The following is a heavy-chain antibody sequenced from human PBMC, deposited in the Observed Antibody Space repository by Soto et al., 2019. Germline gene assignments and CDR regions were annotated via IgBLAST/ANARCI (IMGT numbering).Heavy chain of an antibody. J-gene: IGHJ4*02. CDR3: VRVAHGDFFDH. V-gene: IGHV3-72*01. D-gene: IGHD4-17*01. CDR1: GFTFSALY. Sequence: EVQLVESGEDLVQPGGSLRLSCAVSGFTFSALYMDWVRQAPGKGLEWVGRIRNKPNGYTTDYATSVKGRFTVSRDDSENSLFLQMDLLKTEDTAVYYCVRVAHGDFFDHWGRGTLVTVSS. CDR2: IRNKPNGYTT.